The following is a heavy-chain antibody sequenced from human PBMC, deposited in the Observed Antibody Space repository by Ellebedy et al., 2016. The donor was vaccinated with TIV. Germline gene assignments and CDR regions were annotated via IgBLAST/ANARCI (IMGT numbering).Heavy chain of an antibody. V-gene: IGHV1-3*01. D-gene: IGHD3-10*01. J-gene: IGHJ4*02. Sequence: AASVKVSCKALGYTFTSYAMHWVRQAPGQRLEWIGWINAVNGNTKYSQNFQGRVTITRDTYASTAYMELSSLRSEDTAVYYSARGPILWFGELLDYWGQGTLVTISS. CDR2: INAVNGNT. CDR1: GYTFTSYA. CDR3: ARGPILWFGELLDY.